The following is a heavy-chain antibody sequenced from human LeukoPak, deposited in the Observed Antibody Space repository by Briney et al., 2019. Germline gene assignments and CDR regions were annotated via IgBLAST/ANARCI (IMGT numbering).Heavy chain of an antibody. Sequence: GGSLRLSCAASGFTFSSYTMNWVRQAPGKGLEWVSSISSSDSYIYYADSVKGRFTISRDNAKNSLYLQMNSLRAADTAVYYCARDGRGLQSWNQNRRTHYMDVWGKGATVTVSS. CDR1: GFTFSSYT. CDR3: ARDGRGLQSWNQNRRTHYMDV. D-gene: IGHD1-1*01. CDR2: ISSSDSYI. J-gene: IGHJ6*03. V-gene: IGHV3-21*01.